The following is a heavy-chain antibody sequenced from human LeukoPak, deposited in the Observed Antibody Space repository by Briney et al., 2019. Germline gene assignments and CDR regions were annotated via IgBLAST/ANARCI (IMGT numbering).Heavy chain of an antibody. CDR3: AKGRVITMIVVVTTPFDY. CDR2: ISGSGGST. Sequence: PGGSPRLSCAASGFTFSSYAMSWVRQAPGKGLEWVSAISGSGGSTYYADSVKGRFTISRDNSKNTLYLQMNSLRAEDTAVYYCAKGRVITMIVVVTTPFDYWGQGTLVTVSS. D-gene: IGHD3-22*01. V-gene: IGHV3-23*01. CDR1: GFTFSSYA. J-gene: IGHJ4*02.